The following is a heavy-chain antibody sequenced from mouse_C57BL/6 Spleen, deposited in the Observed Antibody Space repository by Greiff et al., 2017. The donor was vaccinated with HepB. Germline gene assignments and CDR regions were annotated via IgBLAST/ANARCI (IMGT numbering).Heavy chain of an antibody. CDR2: INYDGSST. CDR1: GFTFSDYY. CDR3: ARGDDGYAY. J-gene: IGHJ3*01. V-gene: IGHV5-16*01. D-gene: IGHD2-3*01. Sequence: EVKVIESEGGLVQPGSSMKLSCTASGFTFSDYYMAWVRQVPEKGLEWVANINYDGSSTYYLDSLKSRFIISRDNAKNILYLQMSSLKSEDTATYYCARGDDGYAYWGQGTLVTVSA.